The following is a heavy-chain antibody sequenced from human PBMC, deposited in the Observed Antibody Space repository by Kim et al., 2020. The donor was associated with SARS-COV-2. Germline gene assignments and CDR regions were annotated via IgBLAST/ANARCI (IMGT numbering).Heavy chain of an antibody. CDR3: AKKADRIFGELLHH. Sequence: GGSLRLSCVVSGFNFSNYAMSWVRQAPGKGLELVSRISGNGIDTFYGDSVKGRFVVSRDNSGDTLYLQMNNLRAEDTAIYYCAKKADRIFGELLHHWGQGILVTVSS. J-gene: IGHJ4*02. CDR2: ISGNGIDT. V-gene: IGHV3-23*01. D-gene: IGHD3-10*01. CDR1: GFNFSNYA.